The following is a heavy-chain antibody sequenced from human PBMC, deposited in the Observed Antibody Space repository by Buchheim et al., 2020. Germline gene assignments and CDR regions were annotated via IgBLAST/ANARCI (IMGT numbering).Heavy chain of an antibody. CDR1: GGSLSSDY. Sequence: QVQLQESGPGLVKPSETLSLTCTVSGGSLSSDYWSWIRQPPGKGLEWIGYIYYSGSTNYNPSLKSRVTISVDTSKNQFSLKLSSVTAADTAVYYCARASMITFGGVIVNGWFDPWGQGTL. V-gene: IGHV4-59*01. J-gene: IGHJ5*02. CDR2: IYYSGST. CDR3: ARASMITFGGVIVNGWFDP. D-gene: IGHD3-16*02.